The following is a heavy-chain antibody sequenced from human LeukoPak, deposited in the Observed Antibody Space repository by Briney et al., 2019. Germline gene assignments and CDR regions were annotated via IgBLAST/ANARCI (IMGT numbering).Heavy chain of an antibody. CDR2: IKTKTDGGTT. V-gene: IGHV3-15*01. CDR3: TTDADILTGYYFDY. D-gene: IGHD3-9*01. Sequence: KAGGSLRLSCAASGFTFSTYDMKWVRQAPGKGLEWVGRIKTKTDGGTTDYAAPVKGRFTISRDDSKNTLYLQMNSLKTEDTAVYYCTTDADILTGYYFDYWGQGTLVTVSS. J-gene: IGHJ4*02. CDR1: GFTFSTYD.